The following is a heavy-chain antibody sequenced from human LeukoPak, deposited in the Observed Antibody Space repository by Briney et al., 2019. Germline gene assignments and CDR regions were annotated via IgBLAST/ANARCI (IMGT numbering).Heavy chain of an antibody. J-gene: IGHJ4*02. CDR1: GFTFSSYG. CDR2: IRYDGSNK. D-gene: IGHD3-10*01. V-gene: IGHV3-30*02. CDR3: AKDLSVLLWFGELSPFDY. Sequence: PGGSLRLSCAASGFTFSSYGMHWVRQAPGKGLEWVAFIRYDGSNKYYADSAKGRFTISRDNSKNTLYLQMNSLRAEDTAVYYCAKDLSVLLWFGELSPFDYWGQGTLVTVSS.